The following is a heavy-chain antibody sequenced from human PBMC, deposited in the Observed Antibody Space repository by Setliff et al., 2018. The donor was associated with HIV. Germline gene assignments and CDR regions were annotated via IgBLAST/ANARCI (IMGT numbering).Heavy chain of an antibody. Sequence: ASVKVSCKASGYTFTSYGISWVRQAPGQGLEWMGWISAYNGNTISADRFQGRLVMTTNTSTTTAFMELSSLRSDDTALYFCARGWGLWFGQLSILPLDPWGQGTLVTVSS. J-gene: IGHJ5*02. D-gene: IGHD3-10*01. CDR2: ISAYNGNT. CDR1: GYTFTSYG. CDR3: ARGWGLWFGQLSILPLDP. V-gene: IGHV1-18*01.